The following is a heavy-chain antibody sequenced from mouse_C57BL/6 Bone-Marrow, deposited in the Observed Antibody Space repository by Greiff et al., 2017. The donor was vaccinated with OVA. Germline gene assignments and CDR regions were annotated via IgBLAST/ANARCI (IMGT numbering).Heavy chain of an antibody. Sequence: VQLKESGPGLVKPSQSLSLTCSVTGYSITSGYYWNWIRQFPGNKLEWMGYISYDGSNNYNPSLKNRISITRDTSKNQFFLKLNSVTTEDTATYYCAVYGNYLYFDVWGTGTTVTVSS. D-gene: IGHD2-1*01. CDR3: AVYGNYLYFDV. V-gene: IGHV3-6*01. CDR2: ISYDGSN. J-gene: IGHJ1*03. CDR1: GYSITSGYY.